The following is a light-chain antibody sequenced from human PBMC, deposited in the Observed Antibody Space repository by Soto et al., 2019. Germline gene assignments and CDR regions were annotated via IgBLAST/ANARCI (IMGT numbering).Light chain of an antibody. CDR3: QQYGSSGT. V-gene: IGKV3-20*01. Sequence: NVLTQSPGNLCVREGEKTTVACRASQSVSSSYLAWYQQQPGQPPSLLIYGASNRATGIPDRFSVSGSGTDFTLTISILEPEDFAVYYCQQYGSSGTFGQGTKVDI. CDR2: GAS. J-gene: IGKJ1*01. CDR1: QSVSSSY.